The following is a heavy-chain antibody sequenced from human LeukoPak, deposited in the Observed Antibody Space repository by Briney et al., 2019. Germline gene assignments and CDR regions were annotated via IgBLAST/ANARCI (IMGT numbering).Heavy chain of an antibody. CDR2: IYSGGTT. V-gene: IGHV3-53*01. Sequence: PGGSLRLSCAASGLTFSSYAMNWVRQAPGKGLEWVSIIYSGGTTYYADSVKGRFTISRDTSKNTLSLQMSSLRAEDTAVYFCARVGDHFHWNLDLWGRGTLVTVSS. D-gene: IGHD3-3*02. CDR1: GLTFSSYA. CDR3: ARVGDHFHWNLDL. J-gene: IGHJ2*01.